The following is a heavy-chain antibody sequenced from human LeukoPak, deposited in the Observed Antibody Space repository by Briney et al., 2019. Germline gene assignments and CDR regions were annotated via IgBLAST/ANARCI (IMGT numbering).Heavy chain of an antibody. D-gene: IGHD3-22*01. V-gene: IGHV1-69*05. Sequence: GASVKVSCKASGGTFSSYAISWVRQAPGQGLEWMGGIIPIFGTANYAQKFQGRVTITTDESTSTAYMELSRLRSEDTAVYYCAAYYDSSGYYSNWFDPWGQGTLVTVSS. CDR2: IIPIFGTA. J-gene: IGHJ5*02. CDR1: GGTFSSYA. CDR3: AAYYDSSGYYSNWFDP.